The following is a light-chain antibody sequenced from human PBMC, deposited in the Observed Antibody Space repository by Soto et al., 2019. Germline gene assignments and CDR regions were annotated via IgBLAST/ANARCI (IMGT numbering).Light chain of an antibody. CDR2: GAS. Sequence: EIVLTQSPGTLSLSPGEGATLSCRSSQYIATSYLAWYQQRRGQAPRLLIYGASSRVTGIPDRFSGSGSGTDFTLTISRLEPEDFAVYYCQQYGGSPYTFGQGTTVEIK. V-gene: IGKV3-20*01. CDR1: QYIATSY. CDR3: QQYGGSPYT. J-gene: IGKJ2*01.